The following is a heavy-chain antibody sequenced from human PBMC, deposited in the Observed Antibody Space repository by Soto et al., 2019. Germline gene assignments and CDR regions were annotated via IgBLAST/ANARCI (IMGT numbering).Heavy chain of an antibody. CDR3: ARVNTTLVDHFDC. CDR1: GFSGSATS. J-gene: IGHJ4*02. Sequence: GGSLRLSCVVSGFSGSATSIFWVRQATGKGLEWVSLMHRGGTTDNADSVKGRFTTSRDKSKNTLYLHMNGLRVEDTAVYYCARVNTTLVDHFDCWGQGTLVTVSS. D-gene: IGHD5-18*01. V-gene: IGHV3-53*01. CDR2: MHRGGTT.